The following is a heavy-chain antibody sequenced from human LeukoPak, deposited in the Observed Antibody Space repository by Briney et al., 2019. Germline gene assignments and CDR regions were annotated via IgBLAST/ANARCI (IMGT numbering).Heavy chain of an antibody. Sequence: SVKVSCKASGGTFSSYAISWVRQAPGQGLEWMGWIIPIFGTANYAQKFQGRVTITTDESTSTAYMELSSLRSEDTAVYYCARGVREPLSWWFDPWGQGTLVTVSS. CDR3: ARGVREPLSWWFDP. D-gene: IGHD1-26*01. CDR2: IIPIFGTA. J-gene: IGHJ5*02. CDR1: GGTFSSYA. V-gene: IGHV1-69*05.